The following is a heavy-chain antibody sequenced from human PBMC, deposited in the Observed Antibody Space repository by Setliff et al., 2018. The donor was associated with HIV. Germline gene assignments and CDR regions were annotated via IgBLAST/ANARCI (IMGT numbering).Heavy chain of an antibody. CDR3: ARGQYCGGGS. CDR1: GGSFSGYY. D-gene: IGHD2-15*01. Sequence: SETLSLTCAVYGGSFSGYYWSWIRQPPGKGLEWIGEINHSGSTNYNPSLKSRVTMSLDTSKNEFSLKLSSVTAADTAVYYCARGQYCGGGSWGQGTMVTVSS. CDR2: INHSGST. J-gene: IGHJ3*01. V-gene: IGHV4-34*01.